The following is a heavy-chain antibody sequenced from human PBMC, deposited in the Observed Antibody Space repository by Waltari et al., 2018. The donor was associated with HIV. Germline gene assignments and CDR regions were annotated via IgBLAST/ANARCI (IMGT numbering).Heavy chain of an antibody. CDR3: AKIVTVASTPFDY. CDR1: GFTFTTYA. Sequence: EVQLLESGGGLAQPGGSLRLSCAAPGFTFTTYAMSWVRPAPGKGLEWVSSISGSGGATYYADSVKGRFYISRDNSKNTLCLQMTSLRAEDTAVYFCAKIVTVASTPFDYWGQGTLITVSS. J-gene: IGHJ4*02. D-gene: IGHD5-12*01. CDR2: ISGSGGAT. V-gene: IGHV3-23*01.